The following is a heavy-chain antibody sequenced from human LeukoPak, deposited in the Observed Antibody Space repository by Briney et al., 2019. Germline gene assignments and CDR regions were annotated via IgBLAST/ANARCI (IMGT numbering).Heavy chain of an antibody. D-gene: IGHD3-10*01. CDR1: GGSISSTSYY. CDR3: ARLNYYGSGSYGNYFDY. J-gene: IGHJ4*02. V-gene: IGHV4-39*01. CDR2: IYYSGST. Sequence: SETLSLTCTVSGGSISSTSYYWGWIRQPPGKGLEWIGSIYYSGSTYYNPSLKSRVTISVDTSNNQFSLKLSSVTAADTAVYYCARLNYYGSGSYGNYFDYWGQGTLVTVSS.